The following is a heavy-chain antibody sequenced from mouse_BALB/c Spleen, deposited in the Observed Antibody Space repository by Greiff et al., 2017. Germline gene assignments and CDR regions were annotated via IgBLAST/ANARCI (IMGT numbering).Heavy chain of an antibody. Sequence: DVKLVESGGGLVQPGGSLKLSCAASGFTFSSYTMSWVRQTPEKRLEWVAYISNGGGSTYYPDTVKGRFTISRDNAKNTLYLQMSSLKSEDTAMYYCARHNYGSRAWFAYWGQGTLVTVSA. CDR3: ARHNYGSRAWFAY. CDR1: GFTFSSYT. V-gene: IGHV5-12-2*01. J-gene: IGHJ3*01. D-gene: IGHD1-1*01. CDR2: ISNGGGST.